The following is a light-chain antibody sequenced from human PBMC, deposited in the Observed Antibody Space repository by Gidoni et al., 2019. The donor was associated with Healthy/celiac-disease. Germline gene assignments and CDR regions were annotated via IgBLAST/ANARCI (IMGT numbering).Light chain of an antibody. CDR2: AAS. V-gene: IGKV1-9*01. CDR1: QGISSY. J-gene: IGKJ5*01. Sequence: DIQLTQSPSFLSASVGDRVTITCRASQGISSYLAWYQQKPGKAPKPLIYAASTLQSGIPSRFSGSGSGTEFTLTISSLQPEDFATYYCQQLNSYLSTFGQGTRLEIK. CDR3: QQLNSYLST.